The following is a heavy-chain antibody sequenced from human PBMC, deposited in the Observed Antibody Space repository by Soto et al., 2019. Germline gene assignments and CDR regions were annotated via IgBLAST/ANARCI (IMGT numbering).Heavy chain of an antibody. CDR3: ARAPLELRTYYYMDV. CDR1: GFAFSTIV. CDR2: INGGEGRT. D-gene: IGHD1-7*01. V-gene: IGHV3-74*01. Sequence: GGSLRLSCAASGFAFSTIVMTWVRQAPGKGLEWVSSINGGEGRTRYADSVKGRFTISRDNAKNTLYLQMNSLTAEDTAVYYCARAPLELRTYYYMDVWGKGTTVTVSS. J-gene: IGHJ6*03.